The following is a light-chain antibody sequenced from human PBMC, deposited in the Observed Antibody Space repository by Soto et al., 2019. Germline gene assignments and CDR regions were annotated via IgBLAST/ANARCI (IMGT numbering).Light chain of an antibody. CDR3: SSYTTSSTVV. CDR2: EVS. CDR1: SSDVGGYNF. V-gene: IGLV2-14*03. J-gene: IGLJ1*01. Sequence: QSALTQPASVFGSPGQSITISCTGTSSDVGGYNFVSWYQQHPGKAPKLMIYEVSNRPSGVSNRFSGSKSGNTASLTISGLQPEDEDDYYCSSYTTSSTVVFGTGTKVTLL.